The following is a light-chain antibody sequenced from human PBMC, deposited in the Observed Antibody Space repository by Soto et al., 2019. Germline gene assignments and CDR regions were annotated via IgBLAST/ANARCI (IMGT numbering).Light chain of an antibody. CDR3: QQYNNWPPYT. CDR1: QSVSTN. CDR2: RAS. J-gene: IGKJ2*01. Sequence: ETVMTQSPATLSVSPGESATLSCRASQSVSTNLAWYQQKPGQGPRLLIYRASTRATGIPDRFSGSGFGTEFTLTISSLQSEDFAVYFCQQYNNWPPYTFGQGTK. V-gene: IGKV3-15*01.